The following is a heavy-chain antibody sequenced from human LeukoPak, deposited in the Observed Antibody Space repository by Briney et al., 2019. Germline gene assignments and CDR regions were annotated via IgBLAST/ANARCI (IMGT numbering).Heavy chain of an antibody. CDR3: VKDRCDRTTCPEV. V-gene: IGHV3-23*01. CDR1: GFTFSSYA. CDR2: ISGSGGST. D-gene: IGHD2-2*01. J-gene: IGHJ4*02. Sequence: PGGSLRLSCAASGFTFSSYAMSWVRQAPGKGLEWVSAISGSGGSTYYADSVKGRFTISRDNSKNTLCLQMNSLRAEDTAVYYCVKDRCDRTTCPEVWGQGTLVTVSS.